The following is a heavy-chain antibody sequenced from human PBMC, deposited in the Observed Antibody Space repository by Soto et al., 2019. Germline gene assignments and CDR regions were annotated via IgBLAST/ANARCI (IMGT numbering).Heavy chain of an antibody. J-gene: IGHJ5*02. CDR1: GFTFSSYA. CDR2: ISGSGGST. D-gene: IGHD3-3*01. CDR3: AKDPDYDFWSGYYTYWFDP. Sequence: GGSLRLSCAASGFTFSSYAMSWVRQAPGKGLEWVSAISGSGGSTYYADSVKGRFTISRDNSKNTLYLQMNSLRAEDTAVYYCAKDPDYDFWSGYYTYWFDPWGQGTLVTVSS. V-gene: IGHV3-23*01.